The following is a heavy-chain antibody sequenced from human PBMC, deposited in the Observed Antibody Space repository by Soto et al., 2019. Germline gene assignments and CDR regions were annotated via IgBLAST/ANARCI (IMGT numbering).Heavy chain of an antibody. Sequence: ASVKVSCKASGYTFTSYAMHWVRQAPGQRLEWMGWINAGNGNTKYSQKFQGRVTITRDTSASTAYMELSSLRSEDTAVYYCARHKYDFWSGYYGYMDVWGKGTTVTVSS. CDR2: INAGNGNT. CDR3: ARHKYDFWSGYYGYMDV. D-gene: IGHD3-3*01. CDR1: GYTFTSYA. J-gene: IGHJ6*03. V-gene: IGHV1-3*01.